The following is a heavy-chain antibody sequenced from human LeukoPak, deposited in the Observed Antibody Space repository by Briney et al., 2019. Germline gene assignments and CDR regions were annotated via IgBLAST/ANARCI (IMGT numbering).Heavy chain of an antibody. J-gene: IGHJ4*02. Sequence: ASVKVSCKASGYTFTSYDINWVRQATGQGLEWMGWMNPNSGNSGYAQKFQGRVTITRNTSISTAYMELSSLRSEDTAVYYCARAEGDGYKNDYWGQGTLVTVSS. CDR2: MNPNSGNS. V-gene: IGHV1-8*03. D-gene: IGHD5-24*01. CDR3: ARAEGDGYKNDY. CDR1: GYTFTSYD.